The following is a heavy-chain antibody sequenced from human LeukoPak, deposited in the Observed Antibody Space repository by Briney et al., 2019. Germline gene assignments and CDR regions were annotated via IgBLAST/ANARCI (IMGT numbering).Heavy chain of an antibody. CDR2: TNAGNGNT. CDR1: GYTFTNYA. J-gene: IGHJ4*02. CDR3: ARGIWSSHKADYYLDH. V-gene: IGHV1-3*01. Sequence: ASVKVSCKASGYTFTNYAIHWVRQAPGQRPEWMGWTNAGNGNTKYSQRFQGRVTITRDKSANTAYMELSSLRSEDTAVYYCARGIWSSHKADYYLDHWGQGTLVTVSS. D-gene: IGHD3-3*01.